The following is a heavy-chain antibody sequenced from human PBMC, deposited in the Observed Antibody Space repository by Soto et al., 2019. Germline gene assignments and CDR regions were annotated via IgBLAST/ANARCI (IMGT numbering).Heavy chain of an antibody. CDR1: GFTFSGSA. CDR3: AKKPPGVRGVINPLIIARPFDY. V-gene: IGHV3-73*01. D-gene: IGHD3-10*01. J-gene: IGHJ4*02. Sequence: GGSLRLSCAASGFTFSGSAMHWVRQASGKGLEWVGRIRSKANSYATAYAASVKGRFTISRDDSKNTLYLQMNSLRAEDTAVYYCAKKPPGVRGVINPLIIARPFDYWGQGTLVTVSS. CDR2: IRSKANSYAT.